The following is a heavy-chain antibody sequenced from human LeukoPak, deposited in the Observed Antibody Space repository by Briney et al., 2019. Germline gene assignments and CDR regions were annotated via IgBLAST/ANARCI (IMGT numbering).Heavy chain of an antibody. D-gene: IGHD6-19*01. CDR1: GYTFTSFY. CDR2: INPSGGST. J-gene: IGHJ3*02. Sequence: GASVKLSCKASGYTFTSFYMHWVRQAPGQGLEWMGIINPSGGSTSYAQKFQGRVTMTRDTTTSTVYMALISLRSEDTAVYYCASSSGWYDAFDIWGQGTMVSVSS. CDR3: ASSSGWYDAFDI. V-gene: IGHV1-46*03.